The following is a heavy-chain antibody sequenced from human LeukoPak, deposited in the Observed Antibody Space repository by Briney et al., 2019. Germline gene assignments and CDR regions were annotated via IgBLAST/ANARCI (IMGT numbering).Heavy chain of an antibody. CDR2: IYYSGST. CDR1: GGSISSGGYY. V-gene: IGHV4-31*03. CDR3: TRGTSPYYGDKRVGYYFDY. Sequence: PSQTLSLTCTVSGGSISSGGYYWSWIRQHPGKGLEWIGYIYYSGSTYYNPSLKSRVTISVDTSKNQFSLKLSSVTAADTAVYYCTRGTSPYYGDKRVGYYFDYWGQGTLVTVSS. J-gene: IGHJ4*02. D-gene: IGHD4-17*01.